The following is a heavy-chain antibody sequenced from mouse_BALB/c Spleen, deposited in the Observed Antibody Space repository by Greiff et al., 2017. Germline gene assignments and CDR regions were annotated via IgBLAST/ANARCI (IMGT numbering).Heavy chain of an antibody. Sequence: EVMLVESGGGLVKPGGSLKLSCAASGFTFSSYAMSWVRQTPEKRLEWVASISSGGSTYYPDSVKGRFTITRDNARNILYLQMSSLRSEDTAMYYCAGALATAGDYAMDYWGQGTSVTVSS. CDR2: ISSGGST. V-gene: IGHV5-6-5*01. CDR3: AGALATAGDYAMDY. J-gene: IGHJ4*01. CDR1: GFTFSSYA. D-gene: IGHD3-3*01.